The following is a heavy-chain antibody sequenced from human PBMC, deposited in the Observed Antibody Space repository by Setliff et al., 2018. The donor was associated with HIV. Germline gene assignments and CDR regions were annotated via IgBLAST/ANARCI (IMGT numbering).Heavy chain of an antibody. Sequence: LSLTCAVSGYSISTAYYWGWIRQPPGKGLEWIGSVYHSGTTYYNPSLKGRVTISVDMSNNQFSLKVTSVTAADTAVYYCMRGRSITIFGVAYFDFWGQGTQVTVSS. CDR1: GYSISTAYY. CDR2: VYHSGTT. CDR3: MRGRSITIFGVAYFDF. V-gene: IGHV4-38-2*01. J-gene: IGHJ4*02. D-gene: IGHD3-3*01.